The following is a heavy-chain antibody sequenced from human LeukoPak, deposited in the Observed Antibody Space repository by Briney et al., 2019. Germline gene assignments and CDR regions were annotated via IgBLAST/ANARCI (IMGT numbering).Heavy chain of an antibody. D-gene: IGHD2-21*02. CDR1: DGSISSYY. CDR3: AIFTDYYFDY. V-gene: IGHV4-59*01. J-gene: IGHJ4*02. Sequence: SETLSLTCTVSDGSISSYYWSWIRQPPGTGLEWIGYIYYSGNTNSNPSLKSRVTISVDTSKNQFSLKLSSVTAADTAVYYCAIFTDYYFDYWGQGTLVTVSS. CDR2: IYYSGNT.